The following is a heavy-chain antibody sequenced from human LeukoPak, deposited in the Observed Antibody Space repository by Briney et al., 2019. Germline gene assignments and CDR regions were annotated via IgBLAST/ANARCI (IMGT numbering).Heavy chain of an antibody. CDR3: ARARIAVAGFAFDI. CDR1: GGSISSYY. J-gene: IGHJ3*02. CDR2: IYYSGST. V-gene: IGHV4-59*01. D-gene: IGHD6-19*01. Sequence: SETLSLTCTVSGGSISSYYWSWIRQPPGKGLEWIGYIYYSGSTNYNPSLKSRVTISVDTSKNQFSLKLSSVTAADTAVYYCARARIAVAGFAFDIWGQGTMATVSS.